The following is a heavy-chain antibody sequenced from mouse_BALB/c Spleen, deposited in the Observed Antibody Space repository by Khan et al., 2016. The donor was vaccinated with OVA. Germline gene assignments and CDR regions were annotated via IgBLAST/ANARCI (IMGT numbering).Heavy chain of an antibody. CDR2: ILAGGST. Sequence: QVQLKESGPGLVAPSQSLSITCSVSGFSLTSYCVRWVRQPPGKGLVWRGVILAGGSTNYNSALMSSLSISKDNSKSQVFLKMNSLQTDDTAMYYGARLEDIWGEGTTLTVSS. CDR1: GFSLTSYC. V-gene: IGHV2-9*02. J-gene: IGHJ1*01. D-gene: IGHD1-3*01. CDR3: ARLEDI.